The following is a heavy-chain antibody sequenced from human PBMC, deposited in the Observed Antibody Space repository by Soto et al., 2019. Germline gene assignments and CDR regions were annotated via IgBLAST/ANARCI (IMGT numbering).Heavy chain of an antibody. CDR3: ARAAPEYYGSGSRLDY. CDR1: GGSVSSSSCY. CDR2: IYYSGST. D-gene: IGHD3-10*01. J-gene: IGHJ4*02. Sequence: PSETLSLTCTVSGGSVSSSSCYWGWIRQPPGKGLEWIGSIYYSGSTYYNPSLKSRVTISVDKSKNQFSLKLSSVTAADTAVYYCARAAPEYYGSGSRLDYWGQGTLVTVSS. V-gene: IGHV4-39*07.